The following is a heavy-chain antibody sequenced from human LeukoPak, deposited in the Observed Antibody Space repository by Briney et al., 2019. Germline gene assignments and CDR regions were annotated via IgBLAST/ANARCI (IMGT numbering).Heavy chain of an antibody. J-gene: IGHJ4*02. CDR1: GFTFRSYA. Sequence: GGSLRLSCAASGFTFRSYATSWVRQAPGKGLEWVSGISGSGDSTYYADSVKGRFSISRVNSKNTLWLQMNSLKDEDTAVYYCAKDPRAGSGWGSFDYWGQGTLVTVSS. CDR2: ISGSGDST. V-gene: IGHV3-23*01. D-gene: IGHD6-19*01. CDR3: AKDPRAGSGWGSFDY.